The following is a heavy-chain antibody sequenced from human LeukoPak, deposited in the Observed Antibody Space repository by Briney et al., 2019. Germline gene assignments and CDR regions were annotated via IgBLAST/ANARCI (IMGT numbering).Heavy chain of an antibody. CDR1: GFTFSSYA. D-gene: IGHD3-3*01. J-gene: IGHJ4*02. CDR3: AKVPAYDFWSGYQYYFDY. CDR2: ISGSGGST. V-gene: IGHV3-23*01. Sequence: GGSLRLSCAASGFTFSSYAMSWVRQAPGKGLEGVSAISGSGGSTYYADSVKGRFTISRDNSKNTLYLQMNSLRAEDTAVYYCAKVPAYDFWSGYQYYFDYWGQGTLVTVSS.